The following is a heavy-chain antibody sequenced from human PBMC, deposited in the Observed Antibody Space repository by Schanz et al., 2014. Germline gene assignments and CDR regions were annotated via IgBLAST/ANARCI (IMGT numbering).Heavy chain of an antibody. CDR1: GYTFTSFA. J-gene: IGHJ5*02. Sequence: QVQLVQSGSELKKPGASVKVSCKAFGYTFTSFAMNWVRQAPGQGLEWMGWINTNNGDPTYAQGFTGRFVFSLDTSVSTAYLQISSLKAEDTAVYYCARGGVVVVTAALNWFDPWGQGTLVTVSS. V-gene: IGHV7-4-1*02. D-gene: IGHD2-15*01. CDR2: INTNNGDP. CDR3: ARGGVVVVTAALNWFDP.